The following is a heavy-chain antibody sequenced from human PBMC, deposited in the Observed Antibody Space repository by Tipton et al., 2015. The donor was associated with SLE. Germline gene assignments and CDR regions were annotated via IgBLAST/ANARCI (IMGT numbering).Heavy chain of an antibody. CDR2: IFYGGTA. V-gene: IGHV4-59*07. CDR1: GASISSYY. CDR3: AGTIGTAGRYFDL. Sequence: TLSLTCTVSGASISSYYWSWMRQAPGKGLEWIGYIFYGGTANNNPSLKSRVTISVDTSKNQFSLNLTSVTAADTAIYYCAGTIGTAGRYFDLWGRGTLVTVSS. D-gene: IGHD1-7*01. J-gene: IGHJ2*01.